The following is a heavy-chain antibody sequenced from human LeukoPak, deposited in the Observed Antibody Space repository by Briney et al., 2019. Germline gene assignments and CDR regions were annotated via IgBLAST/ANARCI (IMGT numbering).Heavy chain of an antibody. CDR2: IYSGGST. J-gene: IGHJ4*02. Sequence: GGFLRLSCGASGFAVSSNYMSWVRQAPGKGLEWVSVIYSGGSTYYADSVKGRYTISRDNAKNTVYLQMNSLRAEDTAVYYCTRGLRVGPWGQGTLVTVSS. D-gene: IGHD3-10*01. CDR3: TRGLRVGP. V-gene: IGHV3-53*01. CDR1: GFAVSSNY.